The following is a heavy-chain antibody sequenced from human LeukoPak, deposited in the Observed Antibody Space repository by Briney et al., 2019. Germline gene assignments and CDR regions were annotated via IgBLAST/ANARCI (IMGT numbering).Heavy chain of an antibody. CDR2: ISAYNGNT. V-gene: IGHV1-18*01. Sequence: SVKVSCKASGYSFTSYGISWVRQAPGQGLEWMGWISAYNGNTNYAQKLQGRVTMTTDTSTSTAYMELRSLRSDDTAVYYCARLAVRGVTPNWFDPWGQGTLVTVSS. CDR3: ARLAVRGVTPNWFDP. CDR1: GYSFTSYG. J-gene: IGHJ5*02. D-gene: IGHD3-10*01.